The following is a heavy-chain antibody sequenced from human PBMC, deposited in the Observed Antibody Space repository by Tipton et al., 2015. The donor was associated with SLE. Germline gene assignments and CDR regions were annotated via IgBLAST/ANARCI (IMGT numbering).Heavy chain of an antibody. CDR3: TSYYDSRSSDY. Sequence: SLRLSCTGSGFTVGDYAMSWFRQAPGKGLEWVGFIRSKAYGGTTEYAASVKGRFTISRDDSKSIAYLQMNSLKTEDTAVYYCTSYYDSRSSDYWGQGTLVTVSS. CDR2: IRSKAYGGTT. D-gene: IGHD3-22*01. J-gene: IGHJ4*02. CDR1: GFTVGDYA. V-gene: IGHV3-49*03.